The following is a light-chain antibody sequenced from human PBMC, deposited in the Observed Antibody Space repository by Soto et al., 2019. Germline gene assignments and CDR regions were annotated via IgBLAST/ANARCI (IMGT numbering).Light chain of an antibody. Sequence: QSVLTQPASVSGSPGQSITISCTGTSSDVGGYNYVSWFQQHPGKAPKLMIYDVSDRPSGVSNRFSGSKSGNTASLTISGLQAADEADYYCSSYTSRTTVVFGGGTKVTVL. J-gene: IGLJ2*01. V-gene: IGLV2-14*01. CDR2: DVS. CDR1: SSDVGGYNY. CDR3: SSYTSRTTVV.